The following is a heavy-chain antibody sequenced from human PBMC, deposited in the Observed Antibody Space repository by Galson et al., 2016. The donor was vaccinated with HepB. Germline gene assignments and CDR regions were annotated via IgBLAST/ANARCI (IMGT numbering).Heavy chain of an antibody. CDR2: IYNSGSA. CDR3: ARQPSSRGYAYGWTRHVDF. D-gene: IGHD3-16*01. CDR1: VGSISRSSYY. Sequence: SETLSLTCTVSVGSISRSSYYWGWVRQSPGKGLEWIGSIYNSGSAYYNPSLKSRVTIFVDTSKDEFSLKLTSVTAADTAVYYCARQPSSRGYAYGWTRHVDFWGRGTLVSVSS. J-gene: IGHJ4*02. V-gene: IGHV4-39*01.